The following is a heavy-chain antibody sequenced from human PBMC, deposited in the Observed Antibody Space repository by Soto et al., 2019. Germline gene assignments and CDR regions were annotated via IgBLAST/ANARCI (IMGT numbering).Heavy chain of an antibody. CDR2: ISGSGGST. CDR1: GFTFSSYA. CDR3: AKALYYDFWSGYYPYGMDV. D-gene: IGHD3-3*01. V-gene: IGHV3-23*01. J-gene: IGHJ6*02. Sequence: GGSLRLSCAASGFTFSSYAMSWVRQAPGKGLEWVSAISGSGGSTYYADSVKGRFTISRDNSKNTLYLQMNSLRAEDTAVYYCAKALYYDFWSGYYPYGMDVRGQGTTVPVSS.